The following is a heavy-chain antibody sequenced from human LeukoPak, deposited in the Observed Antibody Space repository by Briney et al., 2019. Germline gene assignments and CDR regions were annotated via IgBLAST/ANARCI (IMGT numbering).Heavy chain of an antibody. Sequence: GASVKVSCKASGYTFTGYYMHWVRQAPGQGLEWMGWINPNSGGTNYAQKFQGRVTMTRDTSISTAYMELSRLRSDDTAVYYCARDSKSRLRNYYYYYYMDVWGKGTTVTVSS. V-gene: IGHV1-2*02. D-gene: IGHD5-12*01. CDR3: ARDSKSRLRNYYYYYYMDV. CDR2: INPNSGGT. J-gene: IGHJ6*03. CDR1: GYTFTGYY.